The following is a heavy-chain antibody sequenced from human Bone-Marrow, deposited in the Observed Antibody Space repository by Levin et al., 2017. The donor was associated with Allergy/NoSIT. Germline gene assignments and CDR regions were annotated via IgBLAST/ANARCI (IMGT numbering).Heavy chain of an antibody. J-gene: IGHJ4*02. CDR1: GFTFRHFA. D-gene: IGHD5-12*01. V-gene: IGHV3-23*01. Sequence: LSLTRVASGFTFRHFAMSWVRQAPGKGLEWVSSIRGGGDYTYYGDSVKGRFTISRDNSKNTVYLQMNPLRAEDTAVYFCAKVGGYDVAVYFGSWGQGSLVTVSS. CDR3: AKVGGYDVAVYFGS. CDR2: IRGGGDYT.